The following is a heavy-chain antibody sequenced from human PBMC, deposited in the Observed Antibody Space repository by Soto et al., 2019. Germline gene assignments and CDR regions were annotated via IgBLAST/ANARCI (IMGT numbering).Heavy chain of an antibody. Sequence: QVQLVESGGGVVQPGRSLRLSCAASGFTFSSYAMHWVRQAPGKGLEWVAVISYDGSNKYYADSVKGRFTISRDNSTNTLYLKMNSLRAEDTAVYYCARDPANWNYYYYYGMDVWGQGTTVTVSS. CDR3: ARDPANWNYYYYYGMDV. J-gene: IGHJ6*02. V-gene: IGHV3-30-3*01. CDR1: GFTFSSYA. D-gene: IGHD1-20*01. CDR2: ISYDGSNK.